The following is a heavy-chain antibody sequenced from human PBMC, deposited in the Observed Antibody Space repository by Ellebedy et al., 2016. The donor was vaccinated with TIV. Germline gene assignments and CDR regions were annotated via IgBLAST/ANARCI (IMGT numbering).Heavy chain of an antibody. J-gene: IGHJ4*02. CDR1: GFTFRTYW. V-gene: IGHV3-7*03. CDR3: ARDVGDY. CDR2: INQDGSQK. Sequence: PGGSLRLSCAASGFTFRTYWMTWVRQGPGKGLEWVASINQDGSQKYSVASVKGRFTIARDNAKNSLYLQMNSLRTEDTAVYYCARDVGDYWGQGTLVTVSS.